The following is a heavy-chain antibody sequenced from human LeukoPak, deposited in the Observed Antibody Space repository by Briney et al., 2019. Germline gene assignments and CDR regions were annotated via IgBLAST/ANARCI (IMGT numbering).Heavy chain of an antibody. V-gene: IGHV1-2*02. Sequence: ASVKVSCKASGYTFTGYYMHWVRQAPGQGLEWMGWINPNSGGTNYAQKFQGRVTMTRDTSISTAYMELSRLRSDDTAVYYCARHYCSSTSCYYNYWGQGTLVTVSS. CDR1: GYTFTGYY. D-gene: IGHD2-2*01. CDR2: INPNSGGT. CDR3: ARHYCSSTSCYYNY. J-gene: IGHJ4*02.